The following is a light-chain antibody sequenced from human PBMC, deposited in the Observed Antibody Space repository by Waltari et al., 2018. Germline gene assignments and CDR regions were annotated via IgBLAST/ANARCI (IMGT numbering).Light chain of an antibody. CDR3: QSYDSNNYVI. Sequence: FMLTQPRSVSESPGKTVTISCTRTRGNIASTYVQLHQQRPGSSPTTVIYEDYHRPSGVPDRFSASFDSSSNSASLTISGLKTEDEADYYCQSYDSNNYVIFGGGTKLTVL. J-gene: IGLJ2*01. CDR2: EDY. V-gene: IGLV6-57*01. CDR1: RGNIASTY.